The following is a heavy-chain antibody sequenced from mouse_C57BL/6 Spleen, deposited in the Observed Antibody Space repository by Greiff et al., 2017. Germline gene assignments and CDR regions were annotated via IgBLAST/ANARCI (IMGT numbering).Heavy chain of an antibody. CDR1: GYTFTSYW. J-gene: IGHJ2*01. Sequence: QVQLQQPGAELVKPGASVKLSCQASGYTFTSYWMHWVKQRPGQGLEWIGMIHPNSGSTNYNETFKSKATLTVDKSSRTAYMQLSSLTSEDSAVYYYARGDGTDYRGQGTTLTAS. CDR2: IHPNSGST. CDR3: ARGDGTDY. D-gene: IGHD2-3*01. V-gene: IGHV1-64*01.